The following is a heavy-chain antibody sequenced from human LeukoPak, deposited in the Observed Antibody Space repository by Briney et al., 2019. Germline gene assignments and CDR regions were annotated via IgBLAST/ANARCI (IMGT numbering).Heavy chain of an antibody. V-gene: IGHV3-49*04. Sequence: PGRSLRLSCTASGFTFSDYAMSWVRQAPGKGLEWVGFIRSKAYGGTTEYAASVKGRFTISRDDSKSIAYLQMNSLKTEDTAVYYCTRDTSGYDFVDFDYWGQGTLVTVSS. CDR1: GFTFSDYA. J-gene: IGHJ4*02. D-gene: IGHD5-12*01. CDR2: IRSKAYGGTT. CDR3: TRDTSGYDFVDFDY.